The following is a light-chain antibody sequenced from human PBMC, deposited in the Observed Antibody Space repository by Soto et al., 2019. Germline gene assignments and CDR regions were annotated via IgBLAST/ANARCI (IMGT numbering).Light chain of an antibody. CDR2: SNN. Sequence: QSVLTQPPSASGTPGQRVIISCSGSSSNFGGNTANWYQQFPATAPNVLIYSNNQRPSGVPDRFSGSKSGTSASLAISGLQSEDEADYYCAAWDDSLNGWVFGGGTKLTVL. J-gene: IGLJ3*02. CDR3: AAWDDSLNGWV. CDR1: SSNFGGNT. V-gene: IGLV1-44*01.